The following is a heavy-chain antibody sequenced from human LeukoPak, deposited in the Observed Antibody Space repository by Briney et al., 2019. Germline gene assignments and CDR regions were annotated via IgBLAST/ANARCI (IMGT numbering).Heavy chain of an antibody. V-gene: IGHV4-38-2*02. J-gene: IGHJ4*02. D-gene: IGHD3-22*01. CDR2: IYHSGST. CDR3: ARDDYPEYYYDSSGGDYFDY. CDR1: GYSISSGYY. Sequence: SETLSLTCTVSGYSISSGYYWGWIRQPPGKGLEWIGSIYHSGSTYYNPSLKSRVTISVDTSKNQFSLKLSSVTAADTAVYYCARDDYPEYYYDSSGGDYFDYWGQGTLVTVSS.